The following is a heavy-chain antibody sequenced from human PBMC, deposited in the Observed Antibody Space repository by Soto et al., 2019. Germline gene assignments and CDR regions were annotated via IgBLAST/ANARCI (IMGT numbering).Heavy chain of an antibody. D-gene: IGHD2-15*01. CDR1: GSTFPSYY. Sequence: ASVRVSCEASGSTFPSYYMHWVRQAPGQGLAWMGRINPSGGSTNYAQKLQGRVTMTTDTSTSTAYMALRSLRSDDTAVSYCARENIVVVVAATKGPGLGAFDIWGQGTMVTVSS. CDR2: INPSGGST. CDR3: ARENIVVVVAATKGPGLGAFDI. V-gene: IGHV1-46*01. J-gene: IGHJ3*02.